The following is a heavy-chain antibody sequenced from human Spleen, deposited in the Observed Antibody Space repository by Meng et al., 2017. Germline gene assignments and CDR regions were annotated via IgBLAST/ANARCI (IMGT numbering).Heavy chain of an antibody. D-gene: IGHD3-10*01. J-gene: IGHJ3*02. CDR1: GFAFSTYG. V-gene: IGHV3-23*01. CDR2: ISGGGGNT. CDR3: ARAFYGSGSYLVQSAFDI. Sequence: GGSLRLSCAASGFAFSTYGMSWVRQAPGKGLEWVSSISGGGGNTYYTDSVKGRFTISRDNSKNTLYLQMNSLRAEDTAVYYCARAFYGSGSYLVQSAFDIWGQGTVVTVSS.